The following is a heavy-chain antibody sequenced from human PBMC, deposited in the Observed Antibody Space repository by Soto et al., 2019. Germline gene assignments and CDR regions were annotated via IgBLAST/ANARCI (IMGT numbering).Heavy chain of an antibody. D-gene: IGHD3-22*01. V-gene: IGHV3-23*01. J-gene: IGHJ4*02. CDR2: ISGSGGST. CDR1: GFTFSSYA. CDR3: ATAKWDYYDNGGQPAYYFDY. Sequence: EVQLLESGGGLVQPGGSLRLSCAASGFTFSSYAMSWVRQAPGKGLEWVSGISGSGGSTYYADSVKGRFTISRDNSKNTLYLQMNSLRAEDTAVYYCATAKWDYYDNGGQPAYYFDYWGQGTLVTVSS.